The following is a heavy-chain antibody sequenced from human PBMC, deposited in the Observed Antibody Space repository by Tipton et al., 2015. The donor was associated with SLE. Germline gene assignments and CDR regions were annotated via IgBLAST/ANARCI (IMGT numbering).Heavy chain of an antibody. CDR2: ISHSGST. D-gene: IGHD4-17*01. J-gene: IGHJ4*02. CDR3: ARRDYNYGLDY. Sequence: TLSLTCTVSGGPISSYYWSWIRQPPGRGLGWIGDISHSGSTYYTPSLKSRVTISVDTSKSQFSLRLRSVTAADTAVYYCARRDYNYGLDYWGQGTLVTVSS. V-gene: IGHV4-59*08. CDR1: GGPISSYY.